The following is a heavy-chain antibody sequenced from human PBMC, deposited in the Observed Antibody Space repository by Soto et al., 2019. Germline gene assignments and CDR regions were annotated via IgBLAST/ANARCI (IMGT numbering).Heavy chain of an antibody. Sequence: GGSLRLSCAASGFTFSNAWMSWVRQAPGKGLEWVGRIKSKTDGGTTDYAAPVKGRFTISRDDSKNTLYLQMNSLKTEDTAVYYCTTEGVVVVPAAILPDAFDIWGQGTMVTVSS. CDR2: IKSKTDGGTT. CDR3: TTEGVVVVPAAILPDAFDI. V-gene: IGHV3-15*01. CDR1: GFTFSNAW. D-gene: IGHD2-2*01. J-gene: IGHJ3*02.